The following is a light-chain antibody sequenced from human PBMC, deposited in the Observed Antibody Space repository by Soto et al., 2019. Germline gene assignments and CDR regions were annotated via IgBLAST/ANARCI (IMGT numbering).Light chain of an antibody. CDR1: QSVSTR. CDR2: GAT. J-gene: IGKJ4*01. V-gene: IGKV3-15*01. Sequence: EIVMRQSPATLSVSPGERVTLSCRASQSVSTRLAWYQHKPGQSPRLLISGATTGATGIPPRFSASGSGTDFTLTVNSLQSEDIAVYYCQQYHNWPVTFGGGTKVDIK. CDR3: QQYHNWPVT.